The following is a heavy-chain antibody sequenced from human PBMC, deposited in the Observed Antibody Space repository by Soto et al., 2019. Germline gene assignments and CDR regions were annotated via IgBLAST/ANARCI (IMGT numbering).Heavy chain of an antibody. CDR2: IYHSGST. J-gene: IGHJ5*02. Sequence: QLQLQESGSGLVKPSQTLSLTCAVSGGSISSGGYSWSWIRQPPGKGLECIGYIYHSGSTYYNPAPKSPGTTPVRKSQDQFVLKPGSVTPPDTAGYLRARGGSSRWFDPWGQGTLVTVSS. CDR3: ARGGSSRWFDP. D-gene: IGHD3-16*01. CDR1: GGSISSGGYS. V-gene: IGHV4-30-2*01.